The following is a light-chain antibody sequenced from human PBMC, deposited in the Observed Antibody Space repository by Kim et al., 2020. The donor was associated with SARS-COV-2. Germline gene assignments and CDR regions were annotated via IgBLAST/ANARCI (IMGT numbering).Light chain of an antibody. CDR3: QQRSNWPPLA. J-gene: IGKJ1*01. Sequence: PGKRATLSCRASQSVSSYLAWYQQKPGQAPRLLIYDASNRATGIPARFSGSGSGTDFTLTISSLEPEDFAVYYCQQRSNWPPLAFGQGTKVDIK. V-gene: IGKV3-11*01. CDR2: DAS. CDR1: QSVSSY.